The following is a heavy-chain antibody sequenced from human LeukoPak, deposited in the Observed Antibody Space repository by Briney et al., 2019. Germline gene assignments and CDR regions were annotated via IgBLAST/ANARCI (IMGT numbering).Heavy chain of an antibody. J-gene: IGHJ4*02. D-gene: IGHD3-22*01. CDR2: IHPGDSNT. Sequence: GESLKISCKGSGYSFTSNWIGWVRQMPGKGLEWLGIIHPGDSNTRYNPSFQGQVTISADKSISTAYLQWSSLKASDTAMYYCARAPGTMIVVDYWGEGTLVTVSS. V-gene: IGHV5-51*01. CDR3: ARAPGTMIVVDY. CDR1: GYSFTSNW.